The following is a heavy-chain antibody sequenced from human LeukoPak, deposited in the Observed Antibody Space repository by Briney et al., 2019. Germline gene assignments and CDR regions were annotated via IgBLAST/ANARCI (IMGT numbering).Heavy chain of an antibody. CDR3: ARVGGYDVGLFDY. CDR2: INPNSGGT. V-gene: IGHV1-2*02. J-gene: IGHJ4*02. Sequence: GASVKVSCKASGYTFTGYYMHWVRQAPGQGLEWMGWINPNSGGTNYAQKFQGRVTMTRDTSISTAYMELSRLRSDDTAVYYCARVGGYDVGLFDYWGQGTLVTVSS. CDR1: GYTFTGYY. D-gene: IGHD5-12*01.